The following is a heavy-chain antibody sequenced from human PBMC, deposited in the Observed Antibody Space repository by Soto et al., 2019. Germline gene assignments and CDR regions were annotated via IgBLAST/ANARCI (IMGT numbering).Heavy chain of an antibody. Sequence: TSETLSLTCAVYGGSFSGYYWTWIRQPPGTGLEWIGEINHSGSTNYNPSLKSRVTISVDTSKNQFSLKLTSVTAADTAVCYCARDKITGLFDYWGQGTLVTVSS. V-gene: IGHV4-34*01. D-gene: IGHD2-8*02. J-gene: IGHJ4*02. CDR1: GGSFSGYY. CDR2: INHSGST. CDR3: ARDKITGLFDY.